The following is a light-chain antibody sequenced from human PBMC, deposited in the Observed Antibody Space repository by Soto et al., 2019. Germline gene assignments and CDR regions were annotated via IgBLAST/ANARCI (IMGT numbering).Light chain of an antibody. CDR3: QQYNDYPWT. V-gene: IGKV1-5*01. Sequence: DIQMTRSASRLSGSVGDVVAITCRASQNINSWLAWYQQKPGQPPKLLIYSASNLESGVPSRFSGTGSGTEFTLSISGLQPDDFATYYCQQYNDYPWTFGQGTKV. CDR2: SAS. J-gene: IGKJ1*01. CDR1: QNINSW.